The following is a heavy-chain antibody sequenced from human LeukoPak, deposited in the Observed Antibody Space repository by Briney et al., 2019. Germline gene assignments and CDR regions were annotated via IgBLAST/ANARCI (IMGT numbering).Heavy chain of an antibody. D-gene: IGHD2-15*01. V-gene: IGHV4-34*01. CDR2: INHSGST. CDR1: GGSFSGYY. CDR3: ARGRGRTLGYCSGGSCSVNDY. J-gene: IGHJ4*02. Sequence: SETLSLTCAVYGGSFSGYYWSWIRQPPGKGLEWIGEINHSGSTSYNPSLKSRVTISVDTSKNQFSLKLSSVTAADTAVYYCARGRGRTLGYCSGGSCSVNDYWGQGTLVTVSS.